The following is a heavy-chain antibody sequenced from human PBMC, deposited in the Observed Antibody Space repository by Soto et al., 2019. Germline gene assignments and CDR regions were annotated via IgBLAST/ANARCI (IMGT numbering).Heavy chain of an antibody. CDR3: ARGLGYCSGGSCLGLGKKFDP. CDR2: IYYSGST. Sequence: PSETLSLTCAVSGGSISSYYWSWIRQPPGKGLEWIGYIYYSGSTNYNPSLKSRVTISVDTSKNQFSLKLSSVTAADTAVYYCARGLGYCSGGSCLGLGKKFDPWGQGTLVTVSS. J-gene: IGHJ5*02. V-gene: IGHV4-59*01. CDR1: GGSISSYY. D-gene: IGHD2-15*01.